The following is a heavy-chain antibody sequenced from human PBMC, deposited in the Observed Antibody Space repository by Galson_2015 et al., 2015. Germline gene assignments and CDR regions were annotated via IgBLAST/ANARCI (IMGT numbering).Heavy chain of an antibody. Sequence: SLRLSCAASGFTFSSYNMNWVRQAPGKGLEWVSSISSSSTYIYYADSVKGRFTNSRDNAKNSLSLQMSSLRAEDTAVYYCVRVYCSGGSCYYPYFYYYMDVWGKGTTVTVSS. CDR1: GFTFSSYN. D-gene: IGHD2-15*01. V-gene: IGHV3-21*01. J-gene: IGHJ6*03. CDR3: VRVYCSGGSCYYPYFYYYMDV. CDR2: ISSSSTYI.